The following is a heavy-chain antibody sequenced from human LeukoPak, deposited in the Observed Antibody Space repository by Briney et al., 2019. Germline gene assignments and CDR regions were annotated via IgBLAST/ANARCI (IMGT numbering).Heavy chain of an antibody. CDR3: ARDLHSGAYTFDS. Sequence: GGSLRLSCAASGFTVSSTYMSWVRQAPGKGLEWVSYISSISSIIYYAGSVKGRFTISRDNAKNSLYLQMNSLRDEDTAVYYCARDLHSGAYTFDSWGQGTLVTVSS. J-gene: IGHJ4*02. V-gene: IGHV3-48*02. CDR2: ISSISSII. D-gene: IGHD1-26*01. CDR1: GFTVSSTY.